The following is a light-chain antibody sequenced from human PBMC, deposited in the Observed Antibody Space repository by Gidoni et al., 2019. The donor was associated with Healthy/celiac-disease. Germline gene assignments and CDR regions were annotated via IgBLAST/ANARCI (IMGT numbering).Light chain of an antibody. CDR2: WAS. V-gene: IGKV4-1*01. CDR1: QSVLYSSNNKNY. J-gene: IGKJ2*01. CDR3: QQYYSTLYT. Sequence: DLLMTPSPDSLAVSLGERATINCKSSQSVLYSSNNKNYLAWYQQKPGQPPKLLIYWASTRESGVPDRFSGSGSGTDFTLTISSLQAEDVAVYYCQQYYSTLYTFGQGTKLEIK.